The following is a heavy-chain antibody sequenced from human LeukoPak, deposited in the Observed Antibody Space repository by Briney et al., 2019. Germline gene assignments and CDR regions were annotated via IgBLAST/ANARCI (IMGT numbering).Heavy chain of an antibody. CDR3: ARVAVAAEDY. CDR2: IRYDGSNK. D-gene: IGHD6-19*01. V-gene: IGHV3-30*02. J-gene: IGHJ4*02. Sequence: GGSLRLSCAASGFTFSSHGMHWVRQTPAKGLEWVAFIRYDGSNKYYADSVKGRFTISRDNAKNSLYLQMNSLRAEDTAVYYCARVAVAAEDYWGQGTLVTVSS. CDR1: GFTFSSHG.